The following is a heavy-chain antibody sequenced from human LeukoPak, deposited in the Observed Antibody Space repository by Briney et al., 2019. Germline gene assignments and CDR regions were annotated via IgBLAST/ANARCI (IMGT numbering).Heavy chain of an antibody. CDR3: AKGLGDFDY. Sequence: GGSLRLSCAASGFTFSSYGMHWVRQAPGKGLEWVAVISYDGSNKYYADSVKGRLTISRDNSKNTLYLQMNSLRAEDTAVYYCAKGLGDFDYWGQGTLVTVSS. J-gene: IGHJ4*02. CDR2: ISYDGSNK. D-gene: IGHD4-17*01. V-gene: IGHV3-30*18. CDR1: GFTFSSYG.